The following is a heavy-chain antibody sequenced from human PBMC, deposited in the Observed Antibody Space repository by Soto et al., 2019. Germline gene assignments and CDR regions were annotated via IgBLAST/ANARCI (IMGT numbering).Heavy chain of an antibody. D-gene: IGHD5-18*01. J-gene: IGHJ6*02. V-gene: IGHV3-7*01. CDR1: GFTFSSYW. Sequence: EEQLLESGGGLVQPGGSLRLSCAASGFTFSSYWMNWVRQAPGKGLEWVANIKQDGSEKDYVDSVKGRFTLSRDNAKNXLXLXXNSLRAEDTAVYYCARDVRGSSYGGYYYYYYGMDVWGQGTTVTVSS. CDR2: IKQDGSEK. CDR3: ARDVRGSSYGGYYYYYYGMDV.